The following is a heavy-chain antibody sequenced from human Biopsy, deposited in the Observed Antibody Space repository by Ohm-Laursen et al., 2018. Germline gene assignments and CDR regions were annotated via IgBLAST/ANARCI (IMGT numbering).Heavy chain of an antibody. CDR3: ARDYDTSGYYYVS. D-gene: IGHD3-22*01. CDR2: LSYSGNT. V-gene: IGHV4-39*01. Sequence: TLSLTCTVSGGSISSNNYYWGWIRQPPGKGLEWIGSLSYSGNTYSNPSLKSRVTISVDTSKKQFFLKLTSVTAADTAVYYCARDYDTSGYYYVSWGQGTLVTVSS. CDR1: GGSISSNNYY. J-gene: IGHJ5*02.